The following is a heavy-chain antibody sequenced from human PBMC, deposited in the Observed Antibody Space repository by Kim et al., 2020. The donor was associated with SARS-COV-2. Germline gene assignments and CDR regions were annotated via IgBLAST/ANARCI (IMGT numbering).Heavy chain of an antibody. J-gene: IGHJ3*02. Sequence: PSLKSRVTISVDTSKNQFSLKLSSVTAADTAVYYCARHVLGYSSPGAFDIWGQGTMVTVSS. V-gene: IGHV4-59*08. D-gene: IGHD6-13*01. CDR3: ARHVLGYSSPGAFDI.